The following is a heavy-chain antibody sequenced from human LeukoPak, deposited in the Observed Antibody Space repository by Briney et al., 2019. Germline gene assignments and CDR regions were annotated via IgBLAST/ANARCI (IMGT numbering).Heavy chain of an antibody. CDR1: GFTFSSYS. D-gene: IGHD3-22*01. CDR2: ISSSSSTI. V-gene: IGHV3-48*01. Sequence: PGGSLRLSCAASGFTFSSYSMNWVRQAPGKGLEWVSYISSSSSTIYYADSVKGRFTISRDNAKNSLYLQMNSLRAEDTAVYYCATNYCDSSGYYNGDAFDIWGQGTMVTVSS. J-gene: IGHJ3*02. CDR3: ATNYCDSSGYYNGDAFDI.